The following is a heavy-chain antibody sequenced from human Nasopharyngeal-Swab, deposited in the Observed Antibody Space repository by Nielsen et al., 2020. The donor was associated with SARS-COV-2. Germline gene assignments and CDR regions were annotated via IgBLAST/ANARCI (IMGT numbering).Heavy chain of an antibody. V-gene: IGHV3-53*05. CDR1: GFSVSTYF. CDR2: IYRDGST. J-gene: IGHJ4*02. Sequence: GESLKISCAASGFSVSTYFMSWVRQAPGKGLEYVSVIYRDGSTYYADSVKGRFTISRDNSKNTLYLQMNSLKSEDTAVYYCANGPQGFDYWGQGTLVTVS. D-gene: IGHD1-14*01. CDR3: ANGPQGFDY.